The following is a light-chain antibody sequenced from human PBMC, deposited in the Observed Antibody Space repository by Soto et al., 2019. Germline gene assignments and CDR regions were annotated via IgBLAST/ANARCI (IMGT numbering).Light chain of an antibody. Sequence: IVLTQSPGTLSLSPGERATLSCKASQSVSSSYLAWYQQKPGQAPRLLIYLASSRATGIPDRFSGSGSGTDFTLTISRLEPEDSAVYYCQQYGSSPGTFGQGTKLEIK. CDR3: QQYGSSPGT. CDR1: QSVSSSY. V-gene: IGKV3-20*01. J-gene: IGKJ2*02. CDR2: LAS.